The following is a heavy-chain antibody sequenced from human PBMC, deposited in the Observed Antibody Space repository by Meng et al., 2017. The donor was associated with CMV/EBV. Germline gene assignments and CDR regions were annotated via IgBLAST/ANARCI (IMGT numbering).Heavy chain of an antibody. CDR2: IWNDGSTK. J-gene: IGHJ4*02. D-gene: IGHD1-26*01. V-gene: IGHV3-33*06. CDR3: AKARGSGKYYNYFDY. Sequence: SGFTFSSYGMHWVRQAPGKGLEWVTVIWNDGSTKYYADSVKGRFTISRDNSKYMLYLQMNSLRAEDTAVYYCAKARGSGKYYNYFDYWGQGALVTVSS. CDR1: GFTFSSYG.